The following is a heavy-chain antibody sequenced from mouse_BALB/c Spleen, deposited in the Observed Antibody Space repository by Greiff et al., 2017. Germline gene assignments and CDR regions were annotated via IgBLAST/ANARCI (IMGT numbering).Heavy chain of an antibody. V-gene: IGHV2-9*02. Sequence: VHLVESGPGLVAPSQSLSITCTVSGFSLTSYGVHWVRQPPGKGLEWLGVIWAGGSTNYNSALMSRLSISKDNSKSQVFLKMNSLQTDDTAMYYCAREGAHYYGFFAYWGQGTLVTVSA. D-gene: IGHD1-2*01. CDR2: IWAGGST. CDR1: GFSLTSYG. J-gene: IGHJ3*01. CDR3: AREGAHYYGFFAY.